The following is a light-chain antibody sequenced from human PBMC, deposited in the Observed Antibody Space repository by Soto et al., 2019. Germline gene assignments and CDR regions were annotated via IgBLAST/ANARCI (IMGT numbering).Light chain of an antibody. CDR3: QQLSNWPWT. Sequence: EIALTQSPATLSLSPGERATLSCRASHTVSSYLAWYQQRPGQAPRLLIYDTSNRATGIPARFSGSGSGTDYTLTISSQETADFAVSYCQQLSNWPWTFGGGTKVEIK. J-gene: IGKJ4*01. CDR1: HTVSSY. V-gene: IGKV3-11*01. CDR2: DTS.